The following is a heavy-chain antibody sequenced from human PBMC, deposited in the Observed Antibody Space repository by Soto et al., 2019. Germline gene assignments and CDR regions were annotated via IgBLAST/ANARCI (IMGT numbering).Heavy chain of an antibody. V-gene: IGHV1-69*08. CDR3: AREYASGVSTGGGLFDY. CDR2: IIPILGIA. CDR1: GGTFSSYT. D-gene: IGHD6-19*01. Sequence: QVQLVQSGAEVKKPGSSVKVSCKASGGTFSSYTISWVRQAPGQGLEWMGRIIPILGIANYAQKFQGRVTITADKSTSTAYMELSSLRSEDTAVYYCAREYASGVSTGGGLFDYWGQGTLVTVSS. J-gene: IGHJ4*02.